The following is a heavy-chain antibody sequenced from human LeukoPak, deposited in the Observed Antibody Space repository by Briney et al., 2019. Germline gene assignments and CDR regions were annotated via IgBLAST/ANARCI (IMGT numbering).Heavy chain of an antibody. CDR1: GYSFTSYW. D-gene: IGHD5-12*01. V-gene: IGHV5-51*01. CDR3: ARREVDIGATTYYFFDY. J-gene: IGHJ4*02. CDR2: IYPGDSDT. Sequence: GESLKISCKGSGYSFTSYWIGWVRQMPGKGLEWMGIIYPGDSDTRYSPSFQGQVTISADKSISTAYLQLSSLKASDTAMYYCARREVDIGATTYYFFDYWGQGTLVTVSS.